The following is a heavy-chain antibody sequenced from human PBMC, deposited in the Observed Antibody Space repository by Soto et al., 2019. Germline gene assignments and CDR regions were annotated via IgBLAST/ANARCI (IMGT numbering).Heavy chain of an antibody. D-gene: IGHD2-21*01. Sequence: GGSLRLSCAASGFTFRVYGMHWVRQAPGKGLEWVAVISDDGKQIYYAGSVKGRFTISRDNSKNTLYLQMSSLRADDTAVYYCARRDSGSDYWGQGTLVTVSS. J-gene: IGHJ4*02. CDR3: ARRDSGSDY. V-gene: IGHV3-30*03. CDR1: GFTFRVYG. CDR2: ISDDGKQI.